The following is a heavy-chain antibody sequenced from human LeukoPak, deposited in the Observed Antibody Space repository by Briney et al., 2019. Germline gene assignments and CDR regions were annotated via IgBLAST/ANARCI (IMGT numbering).Heavy chain of an antibody. J-gene: IGHJ3*02. CDR2: IIPIFGTA. CDR3: ASQDPRGAFDI. Sequence: ASVKVSCKGSGGTFSSYAISWVRQAPGQGLEWMGRIIPIFGTANYAQKFQGRVTITTDESTSTAYMELSSLRSEDTAVYYCASQDPRGAFDIWGEGTMVTVSS. CDR1: GGTFSSYA. V-gene: IGHV1-69*05. D-gene: IGHD3-10*01.